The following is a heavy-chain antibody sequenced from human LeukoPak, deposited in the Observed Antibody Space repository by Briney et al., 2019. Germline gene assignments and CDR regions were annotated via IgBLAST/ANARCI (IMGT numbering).Heavy chain of an antibody. J-gene: IGHJ4*02. V-gene: IGHV1-2*02. CDR3: ARDRYGDGFAHFDY. D-gene: IGHD5-24*01. CDR2: ITPSGGT. Sequence: ASVKVSCKASGYTFTSYAMHWVRQAPGQGLEWMGWITPSGGTNYPQKFQGRVAITRDTSITTAYMDLSRLTSDDAAVYYCARDRYGDGFAHFDYWGQGALVTVSS. CDR1: GYTFTSYA.